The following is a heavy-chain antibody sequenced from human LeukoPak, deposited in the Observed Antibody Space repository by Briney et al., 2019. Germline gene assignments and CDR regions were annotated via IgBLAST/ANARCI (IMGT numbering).Heavy chain of an antibody. CDR3: AKYGFSYCSGNSCIPH. Sequence: GGSLRLSCAASGFTFSSYAMSWVRQAPGKGLEWVSAISGSGGSTYYADSLKGRFTISRDNAKNSLYLQMNSLRGEDTAVYYCAKYGFSYCSGNSCIPHWGQGILVTVSS. J-gene: IGHJ1*01. CDR2: ISGSGGST. D-gene: IGHD2-2*01. V-gene: IGHV3-23*01. CDR1: GFTFSSYA.